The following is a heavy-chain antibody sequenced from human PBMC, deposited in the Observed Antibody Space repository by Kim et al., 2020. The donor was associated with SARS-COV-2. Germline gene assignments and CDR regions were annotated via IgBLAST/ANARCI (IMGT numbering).Heavy chain of an antibody. D-gene: IGHD5-12*01. J-gene: IGHJ4*02. V-gene: IGHV4-59*01. CDR2: GST. Sequence: GSTNYNPSLQSRVTISVDTSKNQFSLKLSSVTAADTAVYYCARDGYSGYVWGQGTLVTVSS. CDR3: ARDGYSGYV.